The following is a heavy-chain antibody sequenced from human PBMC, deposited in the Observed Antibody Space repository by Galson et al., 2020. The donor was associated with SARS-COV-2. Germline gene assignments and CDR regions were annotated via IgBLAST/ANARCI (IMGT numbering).Heavy chain of an antibody. V-gene: IGHV4-38-2*02. CDR1: GYSISSGYF. CDR3: ATYSVVVVATTPLRADY. CDR2: IYHSGST. D-gene: IGHD2-15*01. Sequence: ETLSLTCTVSGYSISSGYFWGWIRQPPGKGLEWMGSIYHSGSTYYNPSLKSRVTISVDTSKNQFSLKLSAVTAADTAVYYCATYSVVVVATTPLRADYWGQGTLVTDSS. J-gene: IGHJ4*02.